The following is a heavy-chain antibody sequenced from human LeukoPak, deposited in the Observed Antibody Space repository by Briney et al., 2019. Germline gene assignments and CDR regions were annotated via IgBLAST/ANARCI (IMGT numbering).Heavy chain of an antibody. Sequence: ASVKVSCKASGGTFSSYAISWVRQAPGQGLEWMGRIIPIFGTANYAQKFQGRVTITTDESTSTAYMELSSLRSEDTAVYYCARDLDYYGSGSYAFDYWGQGTLVTVSS. D-gene: IGHD3-10*01. J-gene: IGHJ4*02. CDR2: IIPIFGTA. CDR3: ARDLDYYGSGSYAFDY. V-gene: IGHV1-69*05. CDR1: GGTFSSYA.